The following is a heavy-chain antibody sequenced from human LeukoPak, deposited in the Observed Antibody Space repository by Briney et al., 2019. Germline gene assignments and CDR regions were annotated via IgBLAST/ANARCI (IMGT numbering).Heavy chain of an antibody. Sequence: SETLSLTCAVSGVSISINDYFLAWIRQSPGKGLEWIGSVSYRGDTYYNPSLQSRVTISVDTPKNQFSLRLNSVTAADTALYYCARDSLRIQSGTTPWGQGTLVTVSS. CDR3: ARDSLRIQSGTTP. V-gene: IGHV4-39*07. CDR1: GVSISINDYF. D-gene: IGHD1-1*01. CDR2: VSYRGDT. J-gene: IGHJ5*02.